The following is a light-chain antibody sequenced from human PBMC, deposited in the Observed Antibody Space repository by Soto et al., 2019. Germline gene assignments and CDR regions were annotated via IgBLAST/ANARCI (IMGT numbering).Light chain of an antibody. V-gene: IGLV2-14*01. CDR3: SSYTSGSTLVV. J-gene: IGLJ2*01. CDR2: EVT. Sequence: QSALTQPASVSGSPGQSITISCTGTSSDIGDYNYVSWYQQHPGKAPKLILYEVTNRPSGDSDRFSGSKSGNTASLTISGLQAEDEADYYCSSYTSGSTLVVFGGGTKL. CDR1: SSDIGDYNY.